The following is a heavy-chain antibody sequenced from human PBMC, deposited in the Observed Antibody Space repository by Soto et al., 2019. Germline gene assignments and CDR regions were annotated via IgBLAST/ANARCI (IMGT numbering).Heavy chain of an antibody. D-gene: IGHD3-22*01. Sequence: QVQLVQSGAEVKKPGSSVKVSCKASGGTFSSYAISWVRQAPGQGLEWMGGIIPIFGTANYAQKFQGRVTITADASTSTAYMELSSLRSEDTAVYYCARGALYDSSGYREGHYSYGMDVWGQGTTVTVSS. CDR3: ARGALYDSSGYREGHYSYGMDV. J-gene: IGHJ6*02. CDR1: GGTFSSYA. CDR2: IIPIFGTA. V-gene: IGHV1-69*01.